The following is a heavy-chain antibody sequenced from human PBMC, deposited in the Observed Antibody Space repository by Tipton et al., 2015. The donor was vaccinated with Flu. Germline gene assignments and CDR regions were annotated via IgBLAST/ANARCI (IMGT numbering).Heavy chain of an antibody. CDR3: ARHPYPISYGVSFHYYYYMDV. V-gene: IGHV3-7*01. Sequence: SLRLSCAASGFTFSTYWMSWVRQAPGKGLEWVAKIKEDGSEKYYVDSVKGRFTISRDNAKNSLYVLMNSLRAEDTAVYYCARHPYPISYGVSFHYYYYMDVWGKGTTVTVSS. CDR2: IKEDGSEK. J-gene: IGHJ6*03. D-gene: IGHD3-3*01. CDR1: GFTFSTYW.